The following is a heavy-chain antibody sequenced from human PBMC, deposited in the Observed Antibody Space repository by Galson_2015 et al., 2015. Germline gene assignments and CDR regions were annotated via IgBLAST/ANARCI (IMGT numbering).Heavy chain of an antibody. CDR1: GYSFTSYW. J-gene: IGHJ3*02. Sequence: QSGAEVTKPGESLKISCKGSGYSFTSYWIGWVRQMPGKGLEWMGIIYPGDSDTRYSPSFQGQVTISADKSISTAYLQWSSLKASDTAMYYCARRIVAGTQPIRAFDIWGQGTMVTVSS. CDR2: IYPGDSDT. D-gene: IGHD6-19*01. V-gene: IGHV5-51*01. CDR3: ARRIVAGTQPIRAFDI.